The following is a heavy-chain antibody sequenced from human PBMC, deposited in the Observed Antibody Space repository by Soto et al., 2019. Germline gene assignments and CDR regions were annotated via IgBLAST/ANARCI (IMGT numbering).Heavy chain of an antibody. CDR2: IYYSGST. D-gene: IGHD3-3*01. J-gene: IGHJ3*02. CDR1: GGSISIGDYY. V-gene: IGHV4-30-4*01. Sequence: PSETLSLTCTVSGGSISIGDYYWSWIRQPPGKGLEWIGYIYYSGSTYYNPSLKSRVTISVDTSKNQFSLKLSSVTAADTAVYYCARGTRITIFGGYRAFDIWGQGTLVTVSS. CDR3: ARGTRITIFGGYRAFDI.